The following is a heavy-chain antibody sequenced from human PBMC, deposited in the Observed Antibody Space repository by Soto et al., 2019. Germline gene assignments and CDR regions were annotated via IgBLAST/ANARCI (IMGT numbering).Heavy chain of an antibody. CDR1: GYTFTSYG. J-gene: IGHJ4*02. Sequence: QVRLVQSGAEVKKPGASVKVSCKASGYTFTSYGITWVRQAPGQGLEWMGWISAYNGNTNYAQKLQGRVTMTTDTSTSTAYMELRSLRSDDTAVYYCARALDLAPVKYYFDYWGQGTLVTVSS. V-gene: IGHV1-18*01. D-gene: IGHD1-1*01. CDR3: ARALDLAPVKYYFDY. CDR2: ISAYNGNT.